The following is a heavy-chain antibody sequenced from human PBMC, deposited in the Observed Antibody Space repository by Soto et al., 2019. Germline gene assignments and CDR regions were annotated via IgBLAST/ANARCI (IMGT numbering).Heavy chain of an antibody. V-gene: IGHV2-5*02. CDR3: AHLYGDDAFDY. J-gene: IGHJ4*02. CDR2: IYRDDDK. CDR1: GFSLKTSGVG. Sequence: QITFKESGPTLVKPTQTLTLTCTFSGFSLKTSGVGVGWIRQPPGKALEWLALIYRDDDKRYSPSLKSRLTITKDTTKNQVVLILTNMDPVDTATYYCAHLYGDDAFDYWGQGTLVTVSS. D-gene: IGHD4-17*01.